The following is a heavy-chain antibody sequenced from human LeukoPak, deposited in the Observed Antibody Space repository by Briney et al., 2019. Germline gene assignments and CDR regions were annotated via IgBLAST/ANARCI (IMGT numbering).Heavy chain of an antibody. CDR1: GYTFTGYY. CDR2: INPNSGGT. D-gene: IGHD4-23*01. Sequence: GASVKVSCKASGYTFTGYYMHWVRQAPGQGLEWMGWINPNSGGTNYAQKFQGWVTMTRDTSISTAYMELSRLRSDDTAVYYCARLGVVTPLAWFDPWGQGTLVTVSS. CDR3: ARLGVVTPLAWFDP. J-gene: IGHJ5*02. V-gene: IGHV1-2*04.